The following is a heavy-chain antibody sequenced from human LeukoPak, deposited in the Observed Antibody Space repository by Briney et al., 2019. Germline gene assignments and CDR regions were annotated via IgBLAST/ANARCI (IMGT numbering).Heavy chain of an antibody. Sequence: SETLSLTCTVSGGSISSYYWSWIRQPPGKGLEWIGYIYYSGSTNYNPSLKSRVTISVDTSKNQFSLKLSSVTAADTAAYYCARRGDYSGNLDYWGQGTLVTVSS. CDR3: ARRGDYSGNLDY. V-gene: IGHV4-59*01. D-gene: IGHD4-23*01. CDR2: IYYSGST. CDR1: GGSISSYY. J-gene: IGHJ4*02.